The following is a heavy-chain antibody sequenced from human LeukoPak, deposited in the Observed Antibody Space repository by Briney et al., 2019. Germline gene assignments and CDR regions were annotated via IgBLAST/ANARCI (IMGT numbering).Heavy chain of an antibody. CDR3: AKPYSSSWYTQSLDY. CDR2: ISYDGSNK. Sequence: GGSLRLSCAASGFTFSSYGMPWVRQAPGKGLEWVAVISYDGSNKYYADSVKGRFTISRDNSKNTLYLQMNSLRAEDTAVYYCAKPYSSSWYTQSLDYWGQGTLVTVSS. J-gene: IGHJ4*02. V-gene: IGHV3-30*18. CDR1: GFTFSSYG. D-gene: IGHD6-13*01.